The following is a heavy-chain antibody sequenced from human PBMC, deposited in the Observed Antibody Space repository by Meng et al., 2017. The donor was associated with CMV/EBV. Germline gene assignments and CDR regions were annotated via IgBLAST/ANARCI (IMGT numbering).Heavy chain of an antibody. V-gene: IGHV4-30-4*08. CDR3: ARAEGNEYYFDY. CDR1: GGSISSGDYY. Sequence: SETLSLTCTVSGGSISSGDYYWSWIRQPPGKGLEWIGYIYYSGSTYYNPSLKSRVTISVDTSKNQFSLKLGSVTAADTAVYYCARAEGNEYYFDYWGQGTLVTVSS. D-gene: IGHD1-1*01. CDR2: IYYSGST. J-gene: IGHJ4*02.